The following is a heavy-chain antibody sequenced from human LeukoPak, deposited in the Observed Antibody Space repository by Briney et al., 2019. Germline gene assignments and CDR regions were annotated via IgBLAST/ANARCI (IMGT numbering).Heavy chain of an antibody. CDR3: ASESYADSNRRRNYYYYYMDV. Sequence: PGGSLRLSCAASGFTFSSYWMSWVRQAPGKGLEWVANIKQDGSEKYYVDSVKGRFTISRDNAKNSLYLQMNSLRAEDTAVYYCASESYADSNRRRNYYYYYMDVWGKGTTVTVSS. V-gene: IGHV3-7*01. J-gene: IGHJ6*03. D-gene: IGHD2-2*01. CDR2: IKQDGSEK. CDR1: GFTFSSYW.